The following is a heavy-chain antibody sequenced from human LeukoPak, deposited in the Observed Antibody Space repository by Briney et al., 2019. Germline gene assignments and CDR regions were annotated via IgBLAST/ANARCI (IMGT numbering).Heavy chain of an antibody. CDR2: ISGSGGST. V-gene: IGHV3-23*01. J-gene: IGHJ4*02. CDR1: GFTFSSYA. Sequence: PGGSLRLSCAASGFTFSSYAMSWVRQAPGKGLEWVSAISGSGGSTYYADSVKGRFTISRDNSKNTLYLQMNSLRAEDTAVYYCARETPHIVVVPAATGAFDYWGQGTLVTVSS. D-gene: IGHD2-2*01. CDR3: ARETPHIVVVPAATGAFDY.